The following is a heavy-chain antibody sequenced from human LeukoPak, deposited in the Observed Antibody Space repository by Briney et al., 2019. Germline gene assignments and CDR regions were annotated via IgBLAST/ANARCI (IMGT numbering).Heavy chain of an antibody. V-gene: IGHV4-39*02. CDR1: GGSISSSSYY. Sequence: SETLSLTCTVSGGSISSSSYYWGWIRQPPGKGLEWIGSIYYSGSTYYNPSLKSRVTISVDTSKNQFSLKLSSVTAADTAVYYCAREASGSYYLYYMDVWGKGTTVTVSS. CDR3: AREASGSYYLYYMDV. D-gene: IGHD1-26*01. J-gene: IGHJ6*03. CDR2: IYYSGST.